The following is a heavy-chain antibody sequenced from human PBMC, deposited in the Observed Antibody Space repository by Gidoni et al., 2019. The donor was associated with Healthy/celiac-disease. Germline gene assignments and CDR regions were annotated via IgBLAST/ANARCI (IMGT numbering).Heavy chain of an antibody. V-gene: IGHV1-46*01. D-gene: IGHD1-26*01. Sequence: QVQLVQSGAEVKKPGASVKVSCKASGYTFTSYYMHWVRQAPGQGLEWMGIINPSGGSTSYAQKFQGRVTMTRDTSTSTVYMELSSLRSEDTAVYYCARDHNPQWELRGLDAFDIWGQGTMVTVSS. CDR3: ARDHNPQWELRGLDAFDI. CDR2: INPSGGST. J-gene: IGHJ3*02. CDR1: GYTFTSYY.